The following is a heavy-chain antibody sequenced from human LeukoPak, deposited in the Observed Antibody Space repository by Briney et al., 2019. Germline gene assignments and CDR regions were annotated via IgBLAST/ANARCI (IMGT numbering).Heavy chain of an antibody. D-gene: IGHD6-13*01. CDR2: IIPILGIA. CDR1: GGTFSSYA. V-gene: IGHV1-69*04. J-gene: IGHJ4*02. Sequence: RWASVKVSCKASGGTFSSYAISWVRQAPGQGLEWMGRIIPILGIANYAQKFQGRVTITADKSTSTAYMELSSLRSEDTAVYYCARQGVYSSSGPFDYWGQGTLVTVSS. CDR3: ARQGVYSSSGPFDY.